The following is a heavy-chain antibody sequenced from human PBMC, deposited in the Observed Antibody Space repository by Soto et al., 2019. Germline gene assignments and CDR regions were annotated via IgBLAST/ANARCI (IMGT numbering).Heavy chain of an antibody. V-gene: IGHV1-69*13. J-gene: IGHJ4*02. Sequence: AVNVSCKXTRWTFSSYCISWVRQARGQGLEWLGGIIPMFGTATSTQNFQGRLTITADESTSTAYMELSSLTSEDTAVYFCARSVGVTTLSYLDYWGQGTLVTVSS. CDR2: IIPMFGTA. CDR1: RWTFSSYC. D-gene: IGHD1-26*01. CDR3: ARSVGVTTLSYLDY.